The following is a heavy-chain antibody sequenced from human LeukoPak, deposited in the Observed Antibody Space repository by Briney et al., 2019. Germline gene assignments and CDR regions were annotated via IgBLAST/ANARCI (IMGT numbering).Heavy chain of an antibody. CDR2: IRGSGGSVST. Sequence: PGGSLRLSCAASGFTFSTYAMTRVRQAPGKGLEWVSVIRGSGGSVSTYYADSVKGRFTISRDNSKNTLYLQMNSLKAEDTAIYYCAKDLYGDYGGIDYWGQGTLVTVSS. V-gene: IGHV3-23*01. D-gene: IGHD4-17*01. CDR3: AKDLYGDYGGIDY. J-gene: IGHJ4*02. CDR1: GFTFSTYA.